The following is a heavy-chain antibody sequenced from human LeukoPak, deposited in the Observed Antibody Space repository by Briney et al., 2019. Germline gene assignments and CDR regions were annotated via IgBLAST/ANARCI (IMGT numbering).Heavy chain of an antibody. CDR1: GGSFSGYY. CDR3: ARGDPYYYDSSGYILGFDY. Sequence: SETLSLTCAVYGGSFSGYYWSWIRQPPGKGLEWIGEINHSGSTNYNPSLKSRVTISVDTSKNQFSLKLSSVTAAGTAVYYCARGDPYYYDSSGYILGFDYWGQGTLVTVSS. V-gene: IGHV4-34*01. D-gene: IGHD3-22*01. J-gene: IGHJ4*02. CDR2: INHSGST.